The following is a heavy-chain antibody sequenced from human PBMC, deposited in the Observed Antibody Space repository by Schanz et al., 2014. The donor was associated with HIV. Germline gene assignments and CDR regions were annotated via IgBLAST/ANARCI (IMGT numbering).Heavy chain of an antibody. J-gene: IGHJ4*02. D-gene: IGHD6-6*01. Sequence: QVQLVESGGGVVQPGRSLRLSCAASGFTFRNFGMHWVRQAPGKGLEWVAVISFDGTYEYYADSVKGRFTISRDKSKNTLYLQMNSLRPDDTGVYYCAKDQTSFGSSFFDYWGQGTLVTVSS. V-gene: IGHV3-30*18. CDR3: AKDQTSFGSSFFDY. CDR2: ISFDGTYE. CDR1: GFTFRNFG.